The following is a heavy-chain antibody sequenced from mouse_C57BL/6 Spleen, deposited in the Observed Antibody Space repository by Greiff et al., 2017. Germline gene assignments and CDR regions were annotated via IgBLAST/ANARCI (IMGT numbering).Heavy chain of an antibody. J-gene: IGHJ2*01. D-gene: IGHD1-1*01. CDR3: ARYIYYYCSFDY. Sequence: QVQLQQPGAELVMPGASVKLSCKASGYTFTSYWMHWVKQRPGQGLEWIGEIDPSDSYTNYNQKFKGKSTLTVDKSSSTAYMQLSSLTSEDSAVYYCARYIYYYCSFDYWGQGTTLTVSS. V-gene: IGHV1-69*01. CDR1: GYTFTSYW. CDR2: IDPSDSYT.